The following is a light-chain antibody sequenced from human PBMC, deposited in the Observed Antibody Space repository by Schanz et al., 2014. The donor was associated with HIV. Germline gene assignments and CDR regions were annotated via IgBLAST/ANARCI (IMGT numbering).Light chain of an antibody. Sequence: EIVLTQSPGSLSLSPGGRATLSCGASQRLSSAYLAWYQQKRDQPPRLVIFATSTRAVGIPDRFSGTGSGTDFTLTISSLEPEDFEVYYCQYFGNSGGTFGGGTKVEIK. CDR3: QYFGNSGGT. J-gene: IGKJ4*01. V-gene: IGKV3-20*01. CDR1: QRLSSAY. CDR2: ATS.